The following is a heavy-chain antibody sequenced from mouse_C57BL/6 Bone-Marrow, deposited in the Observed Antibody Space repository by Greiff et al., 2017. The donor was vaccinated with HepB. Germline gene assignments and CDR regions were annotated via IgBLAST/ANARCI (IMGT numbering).Heavy chain of an antibody. J-gene: IGHJ2*01. V-gene: IGHV14-4*01. Sequence: VQLQQSGAELVRPGASVKLSCTASGFNIKDDYMHWVKQRPEQGLEWIGWIDPENGDTEYASKFQGKATITADTSSNTAYLQLSSLTSEDTAVYYCTFYGNYHYFDYWGQGTTLTVSS. CDR2: IDPENGDT. CDR3: TFYGNYHYFDY. D-gene: IGHD2-1*01. CDR1: GFNIKDDY.